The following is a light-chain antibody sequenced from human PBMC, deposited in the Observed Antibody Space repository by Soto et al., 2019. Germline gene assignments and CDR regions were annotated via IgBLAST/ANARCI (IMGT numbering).Light chain of an antibody. V-gene: IGLV2-14*01. J-gene: IGLJ2*01. CDR3: SSYVSGNTVV. CDR2: EVT. CDR1: SSDVGAYNY. Sequence: QSVLTQPASESGSHGQSITISCTGTSSDVGAYNYVCWYQQHPGKVTKLLIYEVTHRPSWVSNRFSGSKSGNTASLTISWLQAEDEADYYCSSYVSGNTVVFGGGTKLTVL.